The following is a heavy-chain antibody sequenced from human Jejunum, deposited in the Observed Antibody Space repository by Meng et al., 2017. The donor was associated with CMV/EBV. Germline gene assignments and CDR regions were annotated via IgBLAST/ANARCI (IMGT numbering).Heavy chain of an antibody. CDR3: ARQPRQKTAISL. CDR2: ISGGATAI. V-gene: IGHV3-11*01. Sequence: SGFWVRDYYMNWIRQTQGKGLEWISYISGGATAIYSADSLKGRFTISRDNGRNTLYLQMENLRAEDTAVYYCARQPRQKTAISLWGQGTRVTVSS. J-gene: IGHJ4*02. CDR1: GFWVRDYY. D-gene: IGHD2-21*02.